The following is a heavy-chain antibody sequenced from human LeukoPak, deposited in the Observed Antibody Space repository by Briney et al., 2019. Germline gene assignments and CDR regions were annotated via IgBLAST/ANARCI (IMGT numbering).Heavy chain of an antibody. J-gene: IGHJ5*01. CDR3: ARGARESDS. D-gene: IGHD3-10*01. Sequence: GGSLRLSCTASGFTLSDSYMTWIRQAPGKWLEWVSYISGSGSDTNYIDSVKGRFTISRDNTKNSVYLQMNSLRAEDTAVYYCARGARESDSWGQGTLVTVSS. CDR2: ISGSGSDT. CDR1: GFTLSDSY. V-gene: IGHV3-11*06.